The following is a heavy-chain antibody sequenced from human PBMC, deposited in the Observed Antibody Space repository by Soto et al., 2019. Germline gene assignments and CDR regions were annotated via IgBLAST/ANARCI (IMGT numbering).Heavy chain of an antibody. CDR2: ISQSGNT. CDR3: ARAPKVSGSSQTRPDF. J-gene: IGHJ4*02. D-gene: IGHD6-6*01. CDR1: SGSFSGYY. V-gene: IGHV4-34*01. Sequence: SETLSLTCSIYSGSFSGYYWSWIRQPPGKGLEWIGEISQSGNTNYSPSLKSRVSISIDTSKKQFSLNLASVSAADTTVYYCARAPKVSGSSQTRPDFWGQGTLVTVSS.